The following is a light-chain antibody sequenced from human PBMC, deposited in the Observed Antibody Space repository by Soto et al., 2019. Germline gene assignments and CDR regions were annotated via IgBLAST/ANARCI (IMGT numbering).Light chain of an antibody. CDR3: CSFARGSTLV. J-gene: IGLJ2*01. CDR2: EGS. CDR1: SSDVGSYDL. Sequence: QAVVTQPASVSGSPGQSITISCTGTSSDVGSYDLVSWYQQHPGKVPKLMIYEGSRRPSGVSNRFSGSKSGNTASLTISGLQAEDEGDYYCCSFARGSTLVFGGGTKLTVL. V-gene: IGLV2-23*01.